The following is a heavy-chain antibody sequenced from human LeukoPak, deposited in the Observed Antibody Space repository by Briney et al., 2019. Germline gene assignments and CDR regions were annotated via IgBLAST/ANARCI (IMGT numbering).Heavy chain of an antibody. CDR3: ATYDVLTGFEY. V-gene: IGHV1-69*13. D-gene: IGHD3-9*01. CDR1: GGTFSDYV. Sequence: ASVKVSCKASGGTFSDYVSSWVRQAPGQGLNWMGGISPLLGASKHTQNFHDRVTITADESTTTAYMELSDLRSADTAVYYCATYDVLTGFEYWGQGTLVTVSS. CDR2: ISPLLGAS. J-gene: IGHJ4*02.